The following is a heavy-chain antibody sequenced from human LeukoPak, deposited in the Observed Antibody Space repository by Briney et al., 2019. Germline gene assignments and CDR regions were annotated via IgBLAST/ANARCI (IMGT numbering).Heavy chain of an antibody. Sequence: PGGSLRLSCAASGFTFSSYAMSWVRQAPGKGLEWVSAISGSGGSTYYADSVKGRFTISRDNSKNTLYLQMNSLTAEDTAVYYCAKDIWSSGWYYYFDYWGQGTLVTVSS. CDR2: ISGSGGST. CDR1: GFTFSSYA. J-gene: IGHJ4*02. D-gene: IGHD6-19*01. V-gene: IGHV3-23*01. CDR3: AKDIWSSGWYYYFDY.